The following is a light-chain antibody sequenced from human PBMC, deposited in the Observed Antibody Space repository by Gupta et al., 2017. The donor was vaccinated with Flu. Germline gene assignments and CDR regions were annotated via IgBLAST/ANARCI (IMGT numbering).Light chain of an antibody. V-gene: IGKV1-39*01. CDR1: QTVSNC. CDR3: QQTYTITPT. Sequence: DIQMTQSPTSLSASVGDRVSITCRASQTVSNCLNWYQQQPGKAPKLLIFATSTLDNGVPSRFSGSGSDTDFTLSITSLQPDDFATYYCQQTYTITPTFGPGTKVEI. J-gene: IGKJ1*01. CDR2: ATS.